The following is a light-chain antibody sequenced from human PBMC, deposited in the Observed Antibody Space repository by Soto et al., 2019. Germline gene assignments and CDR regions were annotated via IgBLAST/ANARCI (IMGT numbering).Light chain of an antibody. Sequence: QSALTQPRSVSGSPGQSVTISCTGTSSDVGGYNYVSWYQQHPGKAPKLMIYDVNKRPSGVSDRFSGSKSGNTASLTISGLQTEDDADYYCSSYTSISTYVFGTGTKVTVL. V-gene: IGLV2-11*01. J-gene: IGLJ1*01. CDR3: SSYTSISTYV. CDR2: DVN. CDR1: SSDVGGYNY.